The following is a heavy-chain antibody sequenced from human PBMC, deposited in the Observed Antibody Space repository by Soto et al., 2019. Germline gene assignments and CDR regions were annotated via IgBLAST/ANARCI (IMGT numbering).Heavy chain of an antibody. Sequence: XSVEVSFKASGGTFSSYAITWVRQAPGQGLEWMGGIIPIFGTADYAQKFQGRVTITADESTSTAYLELSSLRSEDTAVYYCARPSYYYDISGYAFDSWGQGTLVTVSS. J-gene: IGHJ4*02. CDR3: ARPSYYYDISGYAFDS. CDR1: GGTFSSYA. CDR2: IIPIFGTA. D-gene: IGHD3-22*01. V-gene: IGHV1-69*13.